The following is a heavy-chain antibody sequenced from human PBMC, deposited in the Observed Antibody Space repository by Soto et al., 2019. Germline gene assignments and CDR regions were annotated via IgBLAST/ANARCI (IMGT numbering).Heavy chain of an antibody. J-gene: IGHJ4*02. Sequence: PSETLSLTCTVSRGPVSSLSYYWGWIRQPPGKGLEWIGLIHHTGNTHYNPSLKSRVTISVDTSKNQFSLNLTSVTAADTAVYYCARLNGTHFCFDYWGQGTLVTVSS. CDR3: ARLNGTHFCFDY. CDR2: IHHTGNT. V-gene: IGHV4-39*01. D-gene: IGHD2-8*01. CDR1: RGPVSSLSYY.